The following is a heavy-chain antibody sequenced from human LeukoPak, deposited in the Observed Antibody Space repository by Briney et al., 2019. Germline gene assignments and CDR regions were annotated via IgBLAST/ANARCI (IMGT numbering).Heavy chain of an antibody. CDR1: GGSISSSSYY. V-gene: IGHV4-39*07. CDR3: ATWYSSGSYKWFDP. D-gene: IGHD6-19*01. Sequence: PSETLSLTCTVSGGSISSSSYYWGWIRQPPGKGLEWIVSIYYSGSTYYNPSLTSRVTISVDTSKNQFSLKLSSVTAADTAVYDCATWYSSGSYKWFDPWGQGTLVTVSS. CDR2: IYYSGST. J-gene: IGHJ5*02.